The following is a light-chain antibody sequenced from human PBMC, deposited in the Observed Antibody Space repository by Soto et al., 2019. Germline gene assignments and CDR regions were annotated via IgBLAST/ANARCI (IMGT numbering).Light chain of an antibody. J-gene: IGLJ3*02. CDR1: NNDIGPYNY. CDR2: EVS. Sequence: QSALTQPASVSGSPGQSITISCTGTNNDIGPYNYVSWYQQHPGKAPKLIIYEVSNRPSGVSNRFSGSKSGNTASLTISGLQAEDEADYHCSSYTASSTPWVFGGGTKLTVL. CDR3: SSYTASSTPWV. V-gene: IGLV2-14*01.